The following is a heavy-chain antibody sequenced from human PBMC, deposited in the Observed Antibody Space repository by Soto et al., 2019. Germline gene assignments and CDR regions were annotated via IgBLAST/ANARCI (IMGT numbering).Heavy chain of an antibody. J-gene: IGHJ6*02. V-gene: IGHV4-31*11. Sequence: QVQLQESGPGLVRPSQTLSLTCAVSGVSITSGGYYWSWIRHLPGKGLEWIGYTQYSGSTYYNPSLTSPLTISLDTSKNQFSLNLSSVTAADTAVYYCARVHGSGSYFYGMDVWGQGTTVTVSS. CDR3: ARVHGSGSYFYGMDV. D-gene: IGHD3-10*01. CDR1: GVSITSGGYY. CDR2: TQYSGST.